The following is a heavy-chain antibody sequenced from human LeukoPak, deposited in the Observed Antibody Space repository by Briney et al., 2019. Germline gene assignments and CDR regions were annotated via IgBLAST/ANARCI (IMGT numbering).Heavy chain of an antibody. Sequence: ASVKVSCKAFGYTFTGYYMHWVRQAPGQGLEWMGWINPNSGGTNYAQKFQGGVTMTRDTSISTAYMELSSLRSDDTAVYYCYYRVSSGYLTWGQGTLVAVSS. CDR2: INPNSGGT. V-gene: IGHV1-2*02. D-gene: IGHD3-22*01. CDR1: GYTFTGYY. J-gene: IGHJ4*02. CDR3: YYRVSSGYLT.